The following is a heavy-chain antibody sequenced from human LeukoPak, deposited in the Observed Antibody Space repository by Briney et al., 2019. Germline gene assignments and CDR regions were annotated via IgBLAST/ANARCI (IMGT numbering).Heavy chain of an antibody. D-gene: IGHD1-14*01. CDR1: GFSFSVYA. V-gene: IGHV3-23*01. Sequence: GGSLRLSCAASGFSFSVYAMNWVRQAPGKGLEWVSSFGGSGGGPWHAASVKGRFSISRDNSKHTLYLQMSSLSDEDTALYYCVKARAVTVNDPPDYWGKEILSPSLQ. J-gene: IGHJ4*02. CDR2: FGGSGGGP. CDR3: VKARAVTVNDPPDY.